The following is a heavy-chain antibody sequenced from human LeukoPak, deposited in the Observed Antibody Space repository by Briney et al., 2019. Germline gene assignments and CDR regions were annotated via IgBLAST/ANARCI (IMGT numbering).Heavy chain of an antibody. Sequence: PGGSLRLSCAASGFTFSSYWMSWVRQAPGKGLEWVANIKQDGSEKYYVDSVKGRFTISRDNAKNSLYLQMNSLRAEDTVVYYCARASYRYDFWSGYYPPYWFDPWGQGTLVTVSS. CDR3: ARASYRYDFWSGYYPPYWFDP. CDR1: GFTFSSYW. J-gene: IGHJ5*02. V-gene: IGHV3-7*01. D-gene: IGHD3-3*01. CDR2: IKQDGSEK.